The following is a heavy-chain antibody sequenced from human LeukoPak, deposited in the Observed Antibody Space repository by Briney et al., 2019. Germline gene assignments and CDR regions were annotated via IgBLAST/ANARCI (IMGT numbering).Heavy chain of an antibody. D-gene: IGHD3-3*01. Sequence: SETLSLTCTVSGGSISSYYWSWIRQPAGKGLEWIGRIYTSGSTNYNPSLKSRVTMSVDTSKNQFSLKLSSVTAADTAVYYCARERAYYDFWSGYPFDAFDIWGQGTMVTVSS. V-gene: IGHV4-4*07. CDR1: GGSISSYY. J-gene: IGHJ3*02. CDR3: ARERAYYDFWSGYPFDAFDI. CDR2: IYTSGST.